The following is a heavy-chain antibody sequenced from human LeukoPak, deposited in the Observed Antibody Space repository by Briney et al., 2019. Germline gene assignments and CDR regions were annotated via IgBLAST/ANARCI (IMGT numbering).Heavy chain of an antibody. CDR1: GFTFGSYS. D-gene: IGHD2-2*01. CDR2: ISGSSGYI. J-gene: IGHJ4*02. CDR3: GRDSVTVAPAAPDY. Sequence: PGGSLRVSCAPSGFTFGSYSMNSVRQTPREGLEWVSSISGSSGYIYYADSVKGRFTISRDNAKNSVYLQMNSLRAEDTAVYFCGRDSVTVAPAAPDYWGQGTLVTVSS. V-gene: IGHV3-21*01.